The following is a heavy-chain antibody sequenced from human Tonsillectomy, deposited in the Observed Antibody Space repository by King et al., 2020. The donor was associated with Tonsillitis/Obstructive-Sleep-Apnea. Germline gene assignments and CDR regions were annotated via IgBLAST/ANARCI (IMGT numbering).Heavy chain of an antibody. V-gene: IGHV3-30*04. CDR1: GFTFSNYA. CDR2: ISYDGNYK. J-gene: IGHJ6*03. Sequence: VQLVESGGGVVQPGRSLRLSCAASGFTFSNYAMHWVRQAPGKGLEWVAVISYDGNYKDYGDSVKGRFTISRDKSNNTLYLQINSLRVEDTAVYYCARTDYYYYYMDVWGRGTTVTVSS. CDR3: ARTDYYYYYMDV.